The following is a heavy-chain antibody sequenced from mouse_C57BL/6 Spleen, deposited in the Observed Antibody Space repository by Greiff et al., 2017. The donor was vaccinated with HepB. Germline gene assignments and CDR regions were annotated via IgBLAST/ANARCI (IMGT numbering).Heavy chain of an antibody. CDR1: GYTFTSYW. D-gene: IGHD2-10*01. CDR3: ARPLPLYWYFDV. J-gene: IGHJ1*03. CDR2: INPSNGGT. Sequence: QVQLQQPGTELVKPGASVKLSCKASGYTFTSYWMPWVKQRPGQGLEWIGNINPSNGGTNYNEKFKSKATLTVDKSSSTAYMQLSSLTSEDSAVYYCARPLPLYWYFDVWGTGTTVTVSS. V-gene: IGHV1-53*01.